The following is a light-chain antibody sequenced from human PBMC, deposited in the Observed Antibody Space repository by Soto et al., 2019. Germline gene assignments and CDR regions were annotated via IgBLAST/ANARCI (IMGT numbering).Light chain of an antibody. J-gene: IGKJ4*01. CDR1: QSISSW. CDR3: QQYNSSSGT. CDR2: DAS. Sequence: DIQMTQSPSTLSASVGDRVTITCRASQSISSWLAWYQQKPGKAPKLLIYDASSLESGVPSRFSGSGSGTEFTLTISSLQPDDFATYYCQQYNSSSGTFGGGTTVEIK. V-gene: IGKV1-5*01.